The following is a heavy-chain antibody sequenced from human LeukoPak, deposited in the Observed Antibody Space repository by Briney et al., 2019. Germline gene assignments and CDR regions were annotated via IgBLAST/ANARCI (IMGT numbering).Heavy chain of an antibody. V-gene: IGHV3-30-3*01. D-gene: IGHD6-13*01. CDR3: ARDLDSSSWYILWFDP. J-gene: IGHJ5*02. Sequence: GGSLRLSCAASGFIFSNYAMHWVRQAPGKGLEGVAVISYDGSNKYYADSVKGRFTISRDNSKNTLFLQMNSLRTEDTAVYYCARDLDSSSWYILWFDPWGQGTLVTVSS. CDR2: ISYDGSNK. CDR1: GFIFSNYA.